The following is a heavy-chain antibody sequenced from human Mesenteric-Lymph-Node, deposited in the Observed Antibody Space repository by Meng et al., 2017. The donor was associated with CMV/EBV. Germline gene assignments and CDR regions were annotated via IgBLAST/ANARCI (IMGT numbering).Heavy chain of an antibody. V-gene: IGHV3-23*01. CDR3: AKGRQFWGAFDI. D-gene: IGHD3-16*01. J-gene: IGHJ3*02. CDR2: ISRSGGST. Sequence: CAASGFTFNNSAMGWVRQAPGKGLEWVADISRSGGSTYYADTVEGRFTISRDNFKNRLYLQVNSLRAEDTAVYYCAKGRQFWGAFDIWGQGTVVTVSS. CDR1: GFTFNNSA.